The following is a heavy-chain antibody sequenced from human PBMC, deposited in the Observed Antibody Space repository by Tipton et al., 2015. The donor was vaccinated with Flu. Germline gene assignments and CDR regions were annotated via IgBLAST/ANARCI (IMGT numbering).Heavy chain of an antibody. V-gene: IGHV4-38-2*02. CDR3: ARRSYSNYVSEPKNWFDP. CDR2: IFHTGNT. J-gene: IGHJ5*02. Sequence: TLSLTCTVSGDSIRSDYYWGWIRQPPGKGLEWIGNIFHTGNTYYNPSLKTRVSISVDRSKNQFSLKVISVTAADTAVYYCARRSYSNYVSEPKNWFDPWGQGTLITVSS. CDR1: GDSIRSDYY. D-gene: IGHD4-11*01.